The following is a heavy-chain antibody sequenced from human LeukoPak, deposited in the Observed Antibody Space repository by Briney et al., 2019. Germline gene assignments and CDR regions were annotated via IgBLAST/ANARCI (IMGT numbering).Heavy chain of an antibody. J-gene: IGHJ3*02. Sequence: ASVKVSCTASGYTFTSYGISWVRQAPGQGLEWMGWISAYNGNTNYAQKLQGRVTMTTDTSTSTAYMELRSLRSDDTAVYYCARSAVVVVAATNGAFDIWGQGTMVTVSS. D-gene: IGHD2-15*01. V-gene: IGHV1-18*01. CDR1: GYTFTSYG. CDR3: ARSAVVVVAATNGAFDI. CDR2: ISAYNGNT.